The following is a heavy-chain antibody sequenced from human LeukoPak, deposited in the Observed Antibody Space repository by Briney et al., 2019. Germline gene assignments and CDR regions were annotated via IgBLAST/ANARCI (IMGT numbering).Heavy chain of an antibody. CDR3: ARSSGWYYYYYMDV. J-gene: IGHJ6*03. CDR1: GFTFSSYG. Sequence: GGSLRLSCAASGFTFSSYGMHWVRQAPGKGLEWVAVILYDGSNKYYADSVKGRFTISRDNSKNTLYLQMNSLRAEDTAVYYCARSSGWYYYYYMDVWGKGTTVTVSS. V-gene: IGHV3-33*01. CDR2: ILYDGSNK. D-gene: IGHD6-19*01.